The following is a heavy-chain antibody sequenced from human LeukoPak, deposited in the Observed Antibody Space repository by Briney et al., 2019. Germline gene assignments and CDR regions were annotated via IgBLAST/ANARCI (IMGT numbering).Heavy chain of an antibody. V-gene: IGHV3-30-3*01. Sequence: PGGSLRLSCAASGFTFSSYAMPWVRQAPGKGLEWVAVISYDGSNKYYADSVKGRFTISRDNSKNTLYLQMNSLRAEDTAVYYCARPRNNKSGSYSDAFDIWGQGTMVTVSS. J-gene: IGHJ3*02. CDR2: ISYDGSNK. D-gene: IGHD1-26*01. CDR3: ARPRNNKSGSYSDAFDI. CDR1: GFTFSSYA.